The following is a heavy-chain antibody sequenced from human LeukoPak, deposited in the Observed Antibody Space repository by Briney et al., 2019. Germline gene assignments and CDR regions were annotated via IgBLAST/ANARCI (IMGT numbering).Heavy chain of an antibody. J-gene: IGHJ3*02. CDR3: GVRALGGSGGSDAFNI. D-gene: IGHD3-16*01. V-gene: IGHV4-61*02. Sequence: SQTLSLTCTVSGGSISSGSYYWSWIRQPAGKGLEWIGRIYTSGSTNYNPSLKSRVTISVDTSKNQFSLKLSSVTAAGTAVYYCGVRALGGSGGSDAFNIGGQGTMATVSS. CDR1: GGSISSGSYY. CDR2: IYTSGST.